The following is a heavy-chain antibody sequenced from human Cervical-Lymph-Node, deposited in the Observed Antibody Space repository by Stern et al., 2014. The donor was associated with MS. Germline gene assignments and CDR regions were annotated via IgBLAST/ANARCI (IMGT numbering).Heavy chain of an antibody. CDR3: ARDSTIFGVPSPPSGGMDV. D-gene: IGHD3-3*01. CDR1: GYTFTSYG. Sequence: VQLVQSGAEVKKPGASVKVSCKASGYTFTSYGISWVRQAPGQGLEWMGWISAYNGNTNYAQKVQGRVTMTTDISTSTAYMELRGLRSDDTAVYYCARDSTIFGVPSPPSGGMDVWGQGTTVTVSS. CDR2: ISAYNGNT. J-gene: IGHJ6*02. V-gene: IGHV1-18*01.